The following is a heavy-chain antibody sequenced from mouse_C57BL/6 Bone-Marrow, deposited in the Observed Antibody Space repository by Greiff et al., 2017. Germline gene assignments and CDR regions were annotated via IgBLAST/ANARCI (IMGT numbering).Heavy chain of an antibody. V-gene: IGHV5-17*01. CDR2: ISSGSSTI. D-gene: IGHD4-1*01. CDR3: ARGSNFDAMDY. J-gene: IGHJ4*01. CDR1: GFTFSDYY. Sequence: EVQLVESGGGLVQPGGSLKLSCAASGFTFSDYYMYWVRQTPEKRLEWVAYISSGSSTIYYADTVKGRFTISRDNAKNTLFLQMTSLRSEDTAMYYCARGSNFDAMDYWGQGTSVTVSS.